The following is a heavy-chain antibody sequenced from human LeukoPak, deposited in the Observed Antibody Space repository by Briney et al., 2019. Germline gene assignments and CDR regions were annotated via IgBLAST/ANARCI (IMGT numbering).Heavy chain of an antibody. V-gene: IGHV3-30-3*01. CDR3: ARDPAYYDILTGPPPLLDY. J-gene: IGHJ4*02. CDR1: GFTFSSYA. CDR2: ISYDGSNK. Sequence: GGSLRLSCAASGFTFSSYAMHWVRQAPGKGLEWVAVISYDGSNKYYADSVKGRFTISRDNSKNTLYLQMNSLRAEDTAVYYCARDPAYYDILTGPPPLLDYWGQGALVTVSS. D-gene: IGHD3-9*01.